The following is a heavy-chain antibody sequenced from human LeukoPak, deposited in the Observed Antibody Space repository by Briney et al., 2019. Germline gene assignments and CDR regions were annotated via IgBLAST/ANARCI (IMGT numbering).Heavy chain of an antibody. Sequence: SETPSLTCTVSGGSISSSSYYWGWIRQPPGKGLEWIGSIYYSGSTYYNPSLKSRVTISVDTSKNQFSLKLSSVTAADTAVYYCAGSWTSRVYSSSWYWWFDPWGQGTLVTVSS. J-gene: IGHJ5*02. V-gene: IGHV4-39*07. CDR2: IYYSGST. CDR1: GGSISSSSYY. CDR3: AGSWTSRVYSSSWYWWFDP. D-gene: IGHD6-13*01.